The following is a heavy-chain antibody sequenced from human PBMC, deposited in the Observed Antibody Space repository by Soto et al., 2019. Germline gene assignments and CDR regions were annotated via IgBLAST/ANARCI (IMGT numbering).Heavy chain of an antibody. J-gene: IGHJ1*01. V-gene: IGHV3-30*09. CDR1: GFTHSTFA. CDR2: ISSDGNKK. Sequence: QVHLLESGGGVVQPGRSLRLSCAASGFTHSTFAMHWVRQAPGKGLEWVAVISSDGNKKTYGDSVRGRFAISRDNSKNTLYLQMNSLRTEDTALYFCAKEYYSEGQIQHWGQGTLVTVSS. CDR3: AKEYYSEGQIQH. D-gene: IGHD1-26*01.